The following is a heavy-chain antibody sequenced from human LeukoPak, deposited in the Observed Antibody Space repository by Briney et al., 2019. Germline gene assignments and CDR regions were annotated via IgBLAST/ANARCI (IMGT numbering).Heavy chain of an antibody. J-gene: IGHJ4*02. D-gene: IGHD3-3*01. Sequence: SQTLSLTFTVSGGSISSGGYYWGWIRQPAGKGLEWIGRGYISGSTNYNPSLKSRVTISVDTSRNQFSLKLSSVTAADTAVYYCASTPYYDFRSETPFDYWGQGTLVTVSS. CDR2: GYISGST. CDR3: ASTPYYDFRSETPFDY. CDR1: GGSISSGGYY. V-gene: IGHV4-61*02.